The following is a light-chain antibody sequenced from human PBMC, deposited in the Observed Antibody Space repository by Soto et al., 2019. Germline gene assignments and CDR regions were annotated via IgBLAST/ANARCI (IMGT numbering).Light chain of an antibody. Sequence: EIVLTQSPGTLSLSPGERATLSCRASQSISMSYLAWYQQRPGQAPRLLIYGASNRATGIPDRLSGSGSGTDFTLIITSLEPEDFALYYCHQFGPSPWTFGQGTKVELK. J-gene: IGKJ1*01. CDR3: HQFGPSPWT. CDR2: GAS. V-gene: IGKV3-20*01. CDR1: QSISMSY.